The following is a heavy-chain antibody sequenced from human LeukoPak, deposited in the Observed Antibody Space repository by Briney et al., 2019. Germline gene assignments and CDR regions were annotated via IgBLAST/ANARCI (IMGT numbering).Heavy chain of an antibody. J-gene: IGHJ4*02. Sequence: GGSLRLSCAASGFTVSSNYMSWVRQAPGKGLEWVSVIYSGGSTYYADSVKGRFTISRHNSKNTLYLQMNSLRAEDTAVYYCARVSSSGWSRDFDYWGQGTLVTVSS. CDR3: ARVSSSGWSRDFDY. D-gene: IGHD6-19*01. CDR2: IYSGGST. CDR1: GFTVSSNY. V-gene: IGHV3-53*04.